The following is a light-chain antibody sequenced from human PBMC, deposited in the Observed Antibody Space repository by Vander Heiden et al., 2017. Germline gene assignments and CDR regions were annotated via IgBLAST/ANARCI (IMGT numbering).Light chain of an antibody. CDR3: QQYYSTLWT. J-gene: IGKJ1*01. V-gene: IGKV4-1*01. Sequence: TLITQSPHPLAVPLGERATLYRTSSQSVLYSSNNKNYLAWYQQKPGQPPKLLIYWASTRESGVPDRFSGSGSGTDFTLTISSLQAEDVAVYYCQQYYSTLWTFGQGTKVEIK. CDR2: WAS. CDR1: QSVLYSSNNKNY.